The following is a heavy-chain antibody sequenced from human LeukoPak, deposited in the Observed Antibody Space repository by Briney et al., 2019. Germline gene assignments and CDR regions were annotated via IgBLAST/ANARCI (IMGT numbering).Heavy chain of an antibody. Sequence: GGSLRLSCAASGFTFSDYYMSWVRQAPGKGLEWVSAISGSGGSTYYADSVKGRFTISRDNSKNTLYLQMNSLRAEDTAVYYCAKEQRGSGWYIEVLEYYMDVWGKGTTVTISS. D-gene: IGHD6-19*01. CDR3: AKEQRGSGWYIEVLEYYMDV. V-gene: IGHV3-23*01. CDR2: ISGSGGST. J-gene: IGHJ6*03. CDR1: GFTFSDYY.